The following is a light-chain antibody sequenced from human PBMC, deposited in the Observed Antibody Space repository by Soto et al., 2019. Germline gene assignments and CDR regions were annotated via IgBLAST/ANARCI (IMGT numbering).Light chain of an antibody. Sequence: QSVLTKPPSASGTPGQRVTISCSGSSSNIGSKYAYWYQQLPGRAPKLLIYRNNQRPSGVPDRFSGSKSGTSASLAISGLRSEDEADYYCAAWDDSLSGVVFGGGTKLTVL. CDR1: SSNIGSKY. CDR2: RNN. CDR3: AAWDDSLSGVV. V-gene: IGLV1-47*01. J-gene: IGLJ2*01.